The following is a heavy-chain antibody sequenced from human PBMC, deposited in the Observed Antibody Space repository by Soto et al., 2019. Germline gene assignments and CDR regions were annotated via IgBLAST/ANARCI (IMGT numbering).Heavy chain of an antibody. J-gene: IGHJ4*02. Sequence: QVQLVQSGAEVKKPGASVKVSCEASGYTFTNYAVHWVRQAPGQGLEWMGWINAGNGNPKYSQTFQGRVTLTRDTAANTAYMALSGLRSEDTAVYYCARSERRREDWLLRSLDSWGQGTLVTVSS. CDR1: GYTFTNYA. CDR2: INAGNGNP. V-gene: IGHV1-3*01. CDR3: ARSERRREDWLLRSLDS. D-gene: IGHD3-9*01.